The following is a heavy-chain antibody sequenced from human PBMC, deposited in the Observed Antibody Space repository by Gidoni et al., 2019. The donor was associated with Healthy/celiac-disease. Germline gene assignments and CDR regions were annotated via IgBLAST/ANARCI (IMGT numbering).Heavy chain of an antibody. Sequence: QVQLVESGGGVVQPGRSLRLSCAAPGFTFSSYAMHWVRQAPGKGLEWVAVISYDGSNKYYADSVKGRFTISRDNSKNTLYLQMNSLRAEDTAVYYCARVKRRYYDFWSGYYTSYYYYYGMDVWGQGTTVTVSS. CDR2: ISYDGSNK. D-gene: IGHD3-3*01. CDR3: ARVKRRYYDFWSGYYTSYYYYYGMDV. CDR1: GFTFSSYA. V-gene: IGHV3-30*04. J-gene: IGHJ6*02.